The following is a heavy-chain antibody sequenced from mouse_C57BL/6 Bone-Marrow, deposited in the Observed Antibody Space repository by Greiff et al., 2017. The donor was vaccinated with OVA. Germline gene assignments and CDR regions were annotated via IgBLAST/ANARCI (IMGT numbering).Heavy chain of an antibody. CDR3: AGDSGYDAMDY. CDR1: GFPITSGYY. V-gene: IGHV12-3*01. Sequence: QVQLKESGPGLVKPSQSLFLTCSITGFPITSGYYWIWIRQSPGKPLEWMGYITHSGETFYNPSLQSPISITRETSKNQFFLQLNPVTTEDTAMYYCAGDSGYDAMDYWGQGTSVTVSS. J-gene: IGHJ4*01. CDR2: ITHSGET.